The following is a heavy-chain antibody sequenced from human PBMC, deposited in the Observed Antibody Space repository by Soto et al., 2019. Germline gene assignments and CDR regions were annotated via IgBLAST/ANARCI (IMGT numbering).Heavy chain of an antibody. V-gene: IGHV4-34*01. J-gene: IGHJ4*02. CDR3: ARLFYCSGSYYKYYFDY. Sequence: SETLSLTCAVYGGSFSGYYWSWIRQPPGKGLEWIGEINHSGSTNYNPSLKSRVTISVDTSKNQFSLKLSSVTAADTAVYYCARLFYCSGSYYKYYFDYCGQGNLVPVSS. CDR2: INHSGST. CDR1: GGSFSGYY. D-gene: IGHD3-10*01.